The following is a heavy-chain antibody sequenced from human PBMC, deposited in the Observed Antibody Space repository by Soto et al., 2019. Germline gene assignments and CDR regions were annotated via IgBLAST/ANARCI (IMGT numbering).Heavy chain of an antibody. D-gene: IGHD6-19*01. CDR2: IIPIFGTA. Sequence: QVQLVQSGAEVKKPGSSVKVSCKASGGTFSSYAISWVRQAPGQGLEWMGGIIPIFGTANYAQKFQGRVTITGDEPTSTADMELSSLRSEETAVYYCGRGGGFIAVAVHFDYWGQGTLVTVSS. V-gene: IGHV1-69*01. CDR1: GGTFSSYA. CDR3: GRGGGFIAVAVHFDY. J-gene: IGHJ4*02.